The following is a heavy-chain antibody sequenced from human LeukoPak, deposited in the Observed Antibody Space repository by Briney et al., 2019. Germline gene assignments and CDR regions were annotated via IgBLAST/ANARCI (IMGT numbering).Heavy chain of an antibody. D-gene: IGHD3-22*01. CDR1: GFIFSTTD. Sequence: PGGSLRLSCAASGFIFSTTDMSSVRQTPGKGLEWVSGISGTNGITYYADSVKGRFTISRDNSKNSLYLQMNSLRAEDTAVYYCAKSLDAYYYDSSGLDYWGQGTLVSVSS. V-gene: IGHV3-23*01. CDR2: ISGTNGIT. J-gene: IGHJ4*02. CDR3: AKSLDAYYYDSSGLDY.